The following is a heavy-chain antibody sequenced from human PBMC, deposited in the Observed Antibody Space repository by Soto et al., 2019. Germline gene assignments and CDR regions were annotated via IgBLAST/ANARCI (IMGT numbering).Heavy chain of an antibody. V-gene: IGHV4-59*01. CDR3: ARYKSNYYYGMDV. CDR1: GGSISSYY. D-gene: IGHD1-20*01. J-gene: IGHJ6*02. CDR2: IYYSGIT. Sequence: SETLSLTCTVSGGSISSYYWSWIRQPPGKGLEWIGYIYYSGITNYNPSLKSRVTISVDTSKNQFSLKLSSVTAADTAVYYCARYKSNYYYGMDVWGQGTTVPVS.